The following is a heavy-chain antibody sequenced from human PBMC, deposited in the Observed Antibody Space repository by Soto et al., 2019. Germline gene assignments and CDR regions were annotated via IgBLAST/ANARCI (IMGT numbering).Heavy chain of an antibody. CDR3: ARGPTYYYDSLTAFDI. V-gene: IGHV1-69*01. CDR1: GGTFSSYA. D-gene: IGHD3-22*01. CDR2: IIPIFGTE. J-gene: IGHJ3*02. Sequence: QVQLVQSGAEVKKPGSSVKVSCKASGGTFSSYAISWVRQAPGQGLEWMGGIIPIFGTENYAQKFQGRVTITADESTSTAYMELSSLRSEDTAVYYCARGPTYYYDSLTAFDIWGQGTMVTVSS.